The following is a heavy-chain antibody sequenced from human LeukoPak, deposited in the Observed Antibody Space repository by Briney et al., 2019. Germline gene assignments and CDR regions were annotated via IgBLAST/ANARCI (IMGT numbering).Heavy chain of an antibody. CDR3: ARDDTAMPSN. V-gene: IGHV4-34*01. Sequence: SETLSLTCAVYGRSFSGYYWSWIRQPPGKGLEWIGEINHSGSTNYNPSLKSRVTISVDTSKNQFSLKLSSVTAADTAVYYCARDDTAMPSNWGQGTLVTVSS. CDR1: GRSFSGYY. CDR2: INHSGST. J-gene: IGHJ4*02. D-gene: IGHD5-18*01.